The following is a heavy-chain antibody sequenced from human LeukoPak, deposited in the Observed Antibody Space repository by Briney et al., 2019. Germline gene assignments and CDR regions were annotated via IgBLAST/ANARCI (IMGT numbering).Heavy chain of an antibody. V-gene: IGHV3-30*02. Sequence: RGSLRLSCAASGFTFSSYGMHWVRQAPGKGLEWVAFIRYDGSNKYYADSVKGRFTISRDNSKNTLYLQMNSLRAEDTAVYYCARDYYGSGSYLDYWGQGTLVTVSS. J-gene: IGHJ4*02. CDR3: ARDYYGSGSYLDY. CDR1: GFTFSSYG. D-gene: IGHD3-10*01. CDR2: IRYDGSNK.